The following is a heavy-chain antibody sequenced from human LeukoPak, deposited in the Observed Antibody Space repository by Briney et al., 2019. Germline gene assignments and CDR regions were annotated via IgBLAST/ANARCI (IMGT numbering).Heavy chain of an antibody. Sequence: WIRQPPGKVLEWVVVISYDGSNKYYADSAKGRFIISRDNSKYTLYLQMNSLRAEYTAVYYCARALDEGARFDYWGQGTLVTVSS. J-gene: IGHJ4*02. V-gene: IGHV3-30-3*01. CDR3: ARALDEGARFDY. CDR2: ISYDGSNK.